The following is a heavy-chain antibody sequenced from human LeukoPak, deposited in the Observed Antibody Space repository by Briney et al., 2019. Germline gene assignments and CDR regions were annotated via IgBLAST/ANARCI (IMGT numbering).Heavy chain of an antibody. CDR2: INHSGST. V-gene: IGHV4-34*01. CDR3: ARERVAAAGTHMDV. J-gene: IGHJ6*03. D-gene: IGHD6-13*01. CDR1: GGSFSAYY. Sequence: SETLSLTCAVYGGSFSAYYWSWIRQSPEKGLEWIGEINHSGSTKYNPSLNSRVSISVDTSKNQFSLKLSSVTAADTAVYYCARERVAAAGTHMDVWGKGTTVTVSS.